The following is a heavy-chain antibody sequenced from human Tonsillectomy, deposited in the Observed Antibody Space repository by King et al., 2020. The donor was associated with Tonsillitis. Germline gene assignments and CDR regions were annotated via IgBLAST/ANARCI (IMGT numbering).Heavy chain of an antibody. CDR3: ARLRLPLWYFDL. CDR1: GYTFSNYD. CDR2: VSAYTGNT. Sequence: QLVQSGGEVKKPGASMKVSCKASGYTFSNYDITWVRQAPGQGLEWMGWVSAYTGNTNYAQKLQGRVTMTTDTSTSTAYMELRSLRSDDTAVYYCARLRLPLWYFDLWGRGTLVIVSS. J-gene: IGHJ2*01. V-gene: IGHV1-18*01. D-gene: IGHD2-15*01.